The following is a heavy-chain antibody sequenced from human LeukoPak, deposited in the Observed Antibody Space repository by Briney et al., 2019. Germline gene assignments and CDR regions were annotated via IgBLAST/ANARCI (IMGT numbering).Heavy chain of an antibody. CDR1: GGSISSYY. J-gene: IGHJ4*02. V-gene: IGHV4-4*07. Sequence: SETLSLTCTVSGGSISSYYWSWIRQHAGKGLEWIGRIYTSGSTNYNPSLKSRVTMSVDTSKNQFSLKLSSVTAADTAVYYCARTPFIAAAGLFDYWGQGTLVTVSS. CDR3: ARTPFIAAAGLFDY. D-gene: IGHD6-13*01. CDR2: IYTSGST.